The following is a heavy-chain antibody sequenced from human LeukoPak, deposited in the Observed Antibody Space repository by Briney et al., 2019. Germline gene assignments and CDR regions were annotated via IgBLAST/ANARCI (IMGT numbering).Heavy chain of an antibody. J-gene: IGHJ4*02. CDR2: IKEDGSQE. Sequence: PGGSLRLSCAASGFTFSSYWMSWVRRAPGKGLEWVANIKEDGSQEYYVDSVRGRFTISRDNARNSVYLQMNSLRAEDTAVYYCAKRGAPFAESAYWGQGPLATVSS. V-gene: IGHV3-7*01. CDR3: AKRGAPFAESAY. CDR1: GFTFSSYW. D-gene: IGHD3-10*01.